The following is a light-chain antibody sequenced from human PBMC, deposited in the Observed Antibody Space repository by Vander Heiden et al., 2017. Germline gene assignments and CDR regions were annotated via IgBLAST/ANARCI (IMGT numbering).Light chain of an antibody. CDR1: QRVLASSDNNND. V-gene: IGKV4-1*01. CDR3: QQYYSVPIT. J-gene: IGKJ5*01. Sequence: DIVMTQSPDSLAVSLGARATINCKSSQRVLASSDNNNDVAWFQQRRGQPPEPLIYWASARESGVPDRFSGSGSGTDFTLTIRSLQAEDAAVYYCQQYYSVPITFGQGTRLEIK. CDR2: WAS.